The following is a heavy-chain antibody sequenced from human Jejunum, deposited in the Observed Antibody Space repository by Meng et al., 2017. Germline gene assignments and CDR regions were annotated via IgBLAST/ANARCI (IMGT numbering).Heavy chain of an antibody. Sequence: RPLLEESGPVPLDSSLPLPLPCTVSCASTTGYNVLLGRIPHPPGKGLEWIGTTDYSRTTTYYNPSLRSRVTITLDTSKNEISLKVTSVTAAETAIYYFARYSRIFGWLDPWGQGTLVTVSS. J-gene: IGHJ5*02. CDR2: TDYSRTT. CDR1: CASTTGYNVL. V-gene: IGHV4-39*06. CDR3: ARYSRIFGWLDP. D-gene: IGHD3-3*02.